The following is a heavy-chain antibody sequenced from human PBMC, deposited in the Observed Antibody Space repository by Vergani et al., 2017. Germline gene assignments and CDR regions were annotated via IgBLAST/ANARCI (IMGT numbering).Heavy chain of an antibody. CDR1: GGSISSYY. J-gene: IGHJ4*02. V-gene: IGHV4-59*01. CDR3: ARGFDSSGHDY. CDR2: IYYSGST. Sequence: VQLLESGPGLVKPSETLSLTCTVSGGSISSYYWSWIRQPPGKGLEWIGYIYYSGSTNYNPSLKSRVTISVDTSKNQFSLKLSSVTAADTAVYYCARGFDSSGHDYWGQGTLVTVSS. D-gene: IGHD3-22*01.